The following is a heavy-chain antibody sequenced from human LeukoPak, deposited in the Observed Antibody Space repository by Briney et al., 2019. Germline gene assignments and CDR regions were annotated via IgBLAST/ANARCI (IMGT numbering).Heavy chain of an antibody. D-gene: IGHD3-22*01. V-gene: IGHV1-18*01. CDR2: ISAYNGNT. J-gene: IGHJ6*02. Sequence: ASVKVSCKASGYTFTSYGISWVRQAPGQGLEWMGWISAYNGNTNYAQKLQGRVTMTTDTSTSTAYMELSSLRSEDTAVYYCARAALTVAPAYGMDVWGQGTTVTVSS. CDR1: GYTFTSYG. CDR3: ARAALTVAPAYGMDV.